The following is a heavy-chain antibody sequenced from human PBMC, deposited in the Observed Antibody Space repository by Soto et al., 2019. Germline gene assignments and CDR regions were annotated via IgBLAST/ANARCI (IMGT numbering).Heavy chain of an antibody. D-gene: IGHD2-15*01. CDR2: IIPILGTA. V-gene: IGHV1-69*01. J-gene: IGHJ4*02. Sequence: QVQLVQSGAEVKKPGSSVKVSCKASGGTFSSYAISWVRQAPGQGLEWMGGIIPILGTANYAQKFQGKVTITADESTSTAYMELSSLRSEDTAVYYCASPGVGYCSGGSCYSGVYWGQGTLVTVSS. CDR3: ASPGVGYCSGGSCYSGVY. CDR1: GGTFSSYA.